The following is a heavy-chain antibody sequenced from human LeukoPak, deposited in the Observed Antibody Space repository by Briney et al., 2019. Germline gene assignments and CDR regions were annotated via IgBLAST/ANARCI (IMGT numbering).Heavy chain of an antibody. CDR2: ISNSGSYT. D-gene: IGHD3-9*01. V-gene: IGHV3-21*01. J-gene: IGHJ1*01. CDR3: VRDHRRHFDWLSYFQH. CDR1: GFTFSGYS. Sequence: GGSLRLSCAASGFTFSGYSMNWVLQAPGKGLEWVSSISNSGSYTYYVDSVKGRFFISRDNAKNSTFLQMNSLRAEDTAVYYCVRDHRRHFDWLSYFQHWGQGTLVAVSA.